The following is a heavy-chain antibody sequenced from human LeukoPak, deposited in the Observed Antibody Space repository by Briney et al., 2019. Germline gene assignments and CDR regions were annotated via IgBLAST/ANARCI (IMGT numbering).Heavy chain of an antibody. CDR3: ARVRYDSYIDY. CDR1: GGSISSSSYY. D-gene: IGHD3-22*01. J-gene: IGHJ4*02. Sequence: SETLSLTCTVSGGSISSSSYYWGWIRQPPGKGLEWIGSIYYSGSTYYNPSLKSRVTISVDTSKNQFSLKLSSVTAADTAVNYCARVRYDSYIDYWGQGTLVTVSS. CDR2: IYYSGST. V-gene: IGHV4-39*07.